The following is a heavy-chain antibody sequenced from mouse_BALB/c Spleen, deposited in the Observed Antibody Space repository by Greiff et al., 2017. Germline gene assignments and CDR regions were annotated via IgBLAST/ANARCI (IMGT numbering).Heavy chain of an antibody. CDR2: INPSTGYT. J-gene: IGHJ2*01. D-gene: IGHD2-14*01. CDR1: GYTFTSYW. V-gene: IGHV1-7*01. Sequence: QVQLQQSGAELAKPGASVKMSCKASGYTFTSYWMHWVKQRPGQGLEWIGYINPSTGYTEYNQKFKDKATLTADKSSSTAYMQLSSLTSEDSAVYYCARKVRYDGYYFDYWGQGTTLTVSS. CDR3: ARKVRYDGYYFDY.